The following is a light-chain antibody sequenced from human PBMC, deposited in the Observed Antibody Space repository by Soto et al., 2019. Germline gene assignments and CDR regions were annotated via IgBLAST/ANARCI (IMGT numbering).Light chain of an antibody. CDR2: GAS. J-gene: IGKJ1*01. V-gene: IGKV3-20*01. CDR3: QQYGSSPQT. Sequence: EIVMTQSPATLSVSPGGRATLSCRASQSVSSYLAWYQQKPGQAPRLLIYGASSRATGIPDRFSGSGSGTDFTLTISRLEPEDFAVYYCQQYGSSPQTFGQGTKVDIK. CDR1: QSVSSY.